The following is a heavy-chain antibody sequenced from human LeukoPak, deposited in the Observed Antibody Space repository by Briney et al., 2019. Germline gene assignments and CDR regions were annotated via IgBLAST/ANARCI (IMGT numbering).Heavy chain of an antibody. D-gene: IGHD5-24*01. Sequence: GGSLRLSCAASGFNFNDAAMTWVRQAREKGLEWVSLIASSGRNTYYTDSVRGRFTISRDNSKKTLSLQMNSLRVEDTAIYYCAKDIQLSAWGLGTMVTVSS. CDR1: GFNFNDAA. V-gene: IGHV3-23*01. CDR2: IASSGRNT. J-gene: IGHJ3*01. CDR3: AKDIQLSA.